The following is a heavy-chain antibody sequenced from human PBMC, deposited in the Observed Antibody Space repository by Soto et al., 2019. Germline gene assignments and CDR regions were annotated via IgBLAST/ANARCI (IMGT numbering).Heavy chain of an antibody. CDR2: IYYSGST. CDR1: GGSISSGGYY. V-gene: IGHV4-31*03. D-gene: IGHD3-10*01. CDR3: ARDRGFGELHWFDP. Sequence: PSETLSLTCTVSGGSISSGGYYWSWIRQHPGQGLEWIGYIYYSGSTYYNPSLKSRVTISVDTSKNQFSLKLSSVTAADTAVYYCARDRGFGELHWFDPWGQGTLVTVSS. J-gene: IGHJ5*02.